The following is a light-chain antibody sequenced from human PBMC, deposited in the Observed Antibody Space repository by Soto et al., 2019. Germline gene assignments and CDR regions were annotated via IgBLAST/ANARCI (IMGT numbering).Light chain of an antibody. CDR3: SLYTFTRTLYV. J-gene: IGLJ1*01. Sequence: ALTLPASVSGSPGQSITIPCTGTSSDVGGHNYVSWYQQYPGKAPKLMIYEVSNRPSGVSNRFSGSKSGNTASLTISGLQDEDEADYYCSLYTFTRTLYVLGTGTKVTVL. V-gene: IGLV2-14*01. CDR2: EVS. CDR1: SSDVGGHNY.